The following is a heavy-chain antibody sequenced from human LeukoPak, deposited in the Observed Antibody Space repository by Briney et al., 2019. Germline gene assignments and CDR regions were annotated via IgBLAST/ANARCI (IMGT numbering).Heavy chain of an antibody. CDR1: GYTFTGYY. V-gene: IGHV1-2*02. CDR3: ARASTYSSRMNWFDP. CDR2: INPNSGGT. Sequence: GASVKVSCKASGYTFTGYYIHWVRQAPGQGLEWMGWINPNSGGTNYAQKFQGRVTMTRDRSISTAYMELSRLRSDDTAVYYCARASTYSSRMNWFDPWGQGTLVTVSS. D-gene: IGHD6-13*01. J-gene: IGHJ5*02.